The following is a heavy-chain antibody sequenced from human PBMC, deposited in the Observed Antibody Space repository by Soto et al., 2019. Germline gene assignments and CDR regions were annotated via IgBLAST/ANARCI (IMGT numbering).Heavy chain of an antibody. V-gene: IGHV3-7*01. CDR3: ARVRWGSSGWYVDY. CDR1: GFTFSSYW. CDR2: IKQDGSEK. Sequence: EVQLVESGGGLVQPGGSLRLSCAASGFTFSSYWMSWVRQAPGKGLEWVANIKQDGSEKYYVDSVKCRFTISRDNAKNSLYLQMNSLRAEDTAVYYCARVRWGSSGWYVDYWGQGTLVTVSS. J-gene: IGHJ4*02. D-gene: IGHD6-19*01.